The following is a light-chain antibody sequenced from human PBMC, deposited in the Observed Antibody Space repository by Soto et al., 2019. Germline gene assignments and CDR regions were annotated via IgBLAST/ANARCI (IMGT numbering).Light chain of an antibody. J-gene: IGKJ1*01. CDR1: QSVNSD. Sequence: ETVMTQSPATRSSSPGEIATLSCRASQSVNSDLAWYQKKPGQAPRLLIYGASTRATGIPARFSGGGSGTEFTLTISSLQSEDLAVYYCQQNNNWPRTFGQGTNVEIK. V-gene: IGKV3-15*01. CDR2: GAS. CDR3: QQNNNWPRT.